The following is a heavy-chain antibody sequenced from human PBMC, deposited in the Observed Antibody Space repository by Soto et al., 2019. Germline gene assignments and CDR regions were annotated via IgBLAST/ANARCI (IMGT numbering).Heavy chain of an antibody. D-gene: IGHD1-26*01. Sequence: QVQLQQSGPGLVKPSQTLSVTCGISGDSVSSNSAAWNWLRQSPSRGLEWLGRTYYRSKWYNDYAVSVESRITINPDTSKNHFSLQLNFVTTEDTAVYFCARGEQYSGRIFDYWGQGTVVSVSS. V-gene: IGHV6-1*01. J-gene: IGHJ4*02. CDR3: ARGEQYSGRIFDY. CDR2: TYYRSKWYN. CDR1: GDSVSSNSAA.